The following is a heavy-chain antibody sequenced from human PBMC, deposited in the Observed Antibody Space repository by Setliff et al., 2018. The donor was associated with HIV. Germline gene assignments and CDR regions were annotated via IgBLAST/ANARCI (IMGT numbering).Heavy chain of an antibody. CDR1: GYTFTSYG. D-gene: IGHD6-19*01. Sequence: GASVKVSCKASGYTFTSYGISWVRQAPGQGLEWMGWISAYNGNTNYAQKLQGRVTMTTDTSTSTAYTELRSLRSDDTAVYYCARCGGCNGWSYYYYYYMDVWGKGTTVTVSS. CDR3: ARCGGCNGWSYYYYYYMDV. CDR2: ISAYNGNT. J-gene: IGHJ6*03. V-gene: IGHV1-18*01.